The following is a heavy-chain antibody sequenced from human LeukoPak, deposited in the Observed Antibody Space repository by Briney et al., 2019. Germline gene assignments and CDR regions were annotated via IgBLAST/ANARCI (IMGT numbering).Heavy chain of an antibody. V-gene: IGHV3-20*04. J-gene: IGHJ5*02. Sequence: GGSLRLSCVASRFVFTNYYMSWVRQTPGKGLEWVSGITWNGDKTGYADSVRGRFAISRDNTKKSLYLQMSSLRAEDTALYYCARDPFCSSSTGCYFEDWFDPWGPGTLVTVSS. CDR3: ARDPFCSSSTGCYFEDWFDP. CDR2: ITWNGDKT. CDR1: RFVFTNYY. D-gene: IGHD2-2*01.